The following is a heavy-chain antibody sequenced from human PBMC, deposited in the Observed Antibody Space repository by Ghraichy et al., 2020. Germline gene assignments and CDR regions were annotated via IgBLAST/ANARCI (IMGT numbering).Heavy chain of an antibody. CDR3: ARDGCSSTRCQYNWFDS. J-gene: IGHJ5*01. D-gene: IGHD2-2*01. CDR1: GFSFSSYA. Sequence: GGSLRLSCAASGFSFSSYAMHWVRQAPGKGLEWVAVISYDNKDYADSVKGRFTISRDNSKNTLFLQMNSLRAEDTAVYYCARDGCSSTRCQYNWFDSWGQGTLVTVSS. V-gene: IGHV3-30-3*01. CDR2: ISYDNK.